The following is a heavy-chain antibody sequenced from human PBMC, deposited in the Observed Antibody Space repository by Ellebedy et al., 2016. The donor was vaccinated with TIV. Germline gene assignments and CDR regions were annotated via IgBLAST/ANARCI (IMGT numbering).Heavy chain of an antibody. V-gene: IGHV3-30*03. CDR3: ARGASLYGDYVFDY. CDR1: GFTFSSHG. J-gene: IGHJ4*02. Sequence: PGGSLRLSCEASGFTFSSHGMNWVRQAPGKGLEWVAVISYEGSYKYYVDSVKGRFTISRDNSKNTVYLQMNSLRAEDTAVDYCARGASLYGDYVFDYWGQGTLVTVSS. CDR2: ISYEGSYK. D-gene: IGHD4-17*01.